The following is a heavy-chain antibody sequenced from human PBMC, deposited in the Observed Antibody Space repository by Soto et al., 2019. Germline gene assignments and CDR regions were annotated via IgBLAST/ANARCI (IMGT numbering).Heavy chain of an antibody. V-gene: IGHV3-30*18. J-gene: IGHJ4*02. Sequence: SLRLSCAASGFSFSTYGMHWVRQAPGKGLEWVAFISNDGSNKYYADSVKGRFTISRDNSKNTLYLQVNSLRAEDTAVYYCVKDRWYYGDLKYYFDYWGQGTLVTVSS. CDR1: GFSFSTYG. D-gene: IGHD4-17*01. CDR3: VKDRWYYGDLKYYFDY. CDR2: ISNDGSNK.